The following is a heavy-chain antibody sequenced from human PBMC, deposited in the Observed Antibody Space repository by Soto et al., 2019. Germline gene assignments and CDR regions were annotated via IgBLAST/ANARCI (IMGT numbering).Heavy chain of an antibody. Sequence: SETLSLTCAVSGGSISSSNWWSWVRQPPGKGLEWIGEIYHSGSTNYNPSLKSRVTISVDKSKNQFSLKLSSVTAADTAVYYCARDGYSSGWYYFDYWGQGTLVTVSS. J-gene: IGHJ4*02. CDR3: ARDGYSSGWYYFDY. D-gene: IGHD6-19*01. V-gene: IGHV4-4*02. CDR1: GGSISSSNW. CDR2: IYHSGST.